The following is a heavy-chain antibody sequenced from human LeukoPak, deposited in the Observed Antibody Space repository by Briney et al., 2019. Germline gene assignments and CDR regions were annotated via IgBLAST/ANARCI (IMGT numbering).Heavy chain of an antibody. V-gene: IGHV3-30*03. CDR1: GFTFNSYG. CDR3: ATDHGFHYGAYFDY. Sequence: PRGSLRLSCAASGFTFNSYGMHWVRQAPGKGLEWVAVISYDGSNKYSADSVKGRFTISRDNSKNTLYLQMNSLRAEDTAVYYCATDHGFHYGAYFDYWGQGTLVTVSS. J-gene: IGHJ4*02. D-gene: IGHD4-17*01. CDR2: ISYDGSNK.